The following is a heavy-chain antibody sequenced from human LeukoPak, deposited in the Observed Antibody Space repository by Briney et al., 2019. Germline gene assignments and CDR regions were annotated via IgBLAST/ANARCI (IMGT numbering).Heavy chain of an antibody. D-gene: IGHD6-19*01. CDR1: GYSFTSYW. Sequence: GESLKISCKGSGYSFTSYWIGWVRQMPGKGLEWMGIIYPGDSGTRYSPSFQGQVTISADKSISTAYLQWSSLKASDTAMYYCARQGGIAVAGTNYFDYWGQGTLVTVSS. J-gene: IGHJ4*02. CDR3: ARQGGIAVAGTNYFDY. CDR2: IYPGDSGT. V-gene: IGHV5-51*01.